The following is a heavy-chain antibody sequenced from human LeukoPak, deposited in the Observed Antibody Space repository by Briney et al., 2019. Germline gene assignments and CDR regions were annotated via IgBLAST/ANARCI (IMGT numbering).Heavy chain of an antibody. CDR1: GGSISSSSYY. J-gene: IGHJ4*02. CDR2: IYYSGST. CDR3: ARLPDTAMVED. Sequence: SETLSLTCTVSGGSISSSSYYWGWIRQPPGKGLEWIGSIYYSGSTYYNPSLKSRVTISVDTSKNQFSLKLSSVTAADTAVYYRARLPDTAMVEDWGQGTLVTVSS. V-gene: IGHV4-39*01. D-gene: IGHD5-18*01.